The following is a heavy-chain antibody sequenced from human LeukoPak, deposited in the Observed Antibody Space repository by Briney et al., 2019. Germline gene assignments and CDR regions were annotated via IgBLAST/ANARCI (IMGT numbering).Heavy chain of an antibody. CDR2: IYTSGST. V-gene: IGHV4-4*07. CDR1: GGSISSYY. D-gene: IGHD3-3*01. Sequence: PSETLSLTCTVSGGSISSYYWSWIRQPAGKGLEWIGRIYTSGSTNYNPSLKSRVTMSVDTSKNQFSLKLSSVTAADTAVYYCAREALFLEWLKDYYYMDVWGKGTTVTVSS. CDR3: AREALFLEWLKDYYYMDV. J-gene: IGHJ6*03.